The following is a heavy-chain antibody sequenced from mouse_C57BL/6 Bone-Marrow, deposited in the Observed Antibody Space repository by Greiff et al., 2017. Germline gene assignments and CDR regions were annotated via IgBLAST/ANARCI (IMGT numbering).Heavy chain of an antibody. CDR3: ASERFIGASGY. J-gene: IGHJ4*01. CDR1: GYTFTSYC. V-gene: IGHV1-69*01. CDR2: IYPGGSYT. D-gene: IGHD1-1*01. Sequence: QVQLQQPGAELVMPGASVKLSCKASGYTFTSYCVHWVKQRPGQGLEWIGEIYPGGSYTNYNAKFKGQATLTVDTSSSTAYMQLISRTSEDSAVYYCASERFIGASGYWGQGTSGTVSS.